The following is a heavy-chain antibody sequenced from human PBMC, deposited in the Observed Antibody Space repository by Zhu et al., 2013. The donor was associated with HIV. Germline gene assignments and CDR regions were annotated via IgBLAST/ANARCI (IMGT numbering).Heavy chain of an antibody. V-gene: IGHV1-69*01. CDR2: IIPVFGTV. CDR3: ARESIVGATDAFDI. D-gene: IGHD1-26*01. J-gene: IGHJ3*02. Sequence: QVQLVQSGAEVKKPGSSVKVSCKTSGSSFKTYGLNWVRQAPGQGLQWMGGIIPVFGTVNYAQKFQGRVTITADESTSTAYMKLSSLRSEDTAVYYCARESIVGATDAFDIWGQGTMVTVSS. CDR1: GSSFKTYG.